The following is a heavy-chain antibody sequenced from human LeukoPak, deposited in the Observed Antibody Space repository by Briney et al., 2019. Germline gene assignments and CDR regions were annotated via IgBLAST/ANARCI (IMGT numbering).Heavy chain of an antibody. CDR1: GFTFSSYA. D-gene: IGHD3-22*01. CDR3: AKDYYYDSSGYYSGLDDY. Sequence: GGSLRLSCAASGFTFSSYAMSWVRQAPGKGLEWVSAISGSGGSTYYADSVKGRFSISRDNSKNTLYLQMNSLRAEDTAVYYCAKDYYYDSSGYYSGLDDYWGQGTLVTVSS. CDR2: ISGSGGST. J-gene: IGHJ4*02. V-gene: IGHV3-23*01.